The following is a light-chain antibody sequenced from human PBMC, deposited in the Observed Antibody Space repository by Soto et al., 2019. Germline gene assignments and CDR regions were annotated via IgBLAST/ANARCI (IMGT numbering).Light chain of an antibody. V-gene: IGLV2-14*01. Sequence: QSALTQPASVSGSPGQSSTISCTGTSSDVGGYNYVSWYQQHPGKAPKLTIYDVSNRPSGVSNRFPGSKSGNTASLTISGLHAEDEADYYCSSYTSSSTVLFGGRTKLTVL. J-gene: IGLJ2*01. CDR1: SSDVGGYNY. CDR3: SSYTSSSTVL. CDR2: DVS.